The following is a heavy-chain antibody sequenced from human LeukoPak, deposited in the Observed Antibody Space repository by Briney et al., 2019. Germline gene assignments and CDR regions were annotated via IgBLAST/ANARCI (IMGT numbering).Heavy chain of an antibody. Sequence: GALRLSCAASGFTLSSYNMNWVRHAPGKGLVLFSSIISGSSYIYYADSVKDRLTISTDNAKRSLLFQLNSMRADDKALVYCWRGDYYDRKVLDYWGQGTLVTVSS. D-gene: IGHD3-22*01. V-gene: IGHV3-21*04. CDR3: WRGDYYDRKVLDY. J-gene: IGHJ4*02. CDR1: GFTLSSYN. CDR2: IISGSSYI.